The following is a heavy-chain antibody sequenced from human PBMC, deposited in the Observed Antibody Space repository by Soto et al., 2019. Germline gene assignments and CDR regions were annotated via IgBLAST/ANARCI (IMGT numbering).Heavy chain of an antibody. Sequence: GGSLRLSCSASGLTFTTSAMFWVRQAPGKGLEFVSGISYNGGSTYYPESVKGRFTIARDNSKNTLYLQMSSLRVEDTAVYYCVKSYTVLRDRYAFSGQRTQVPVSS. J-gene: IGHJ5*01. D-gene: IGHD5-18*01. CDR1: GLTFTTSA. CDR2: ISYNGGST. CDR3: VKSYTVLRDRYAF. V-gene: IGHV3-64D*08.